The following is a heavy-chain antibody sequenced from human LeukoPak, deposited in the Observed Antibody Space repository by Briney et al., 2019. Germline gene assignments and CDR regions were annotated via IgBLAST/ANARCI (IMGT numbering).Heavy chain of an antibody. CDR3: ARSYCSSTSCYKLAGVYGMDV. V-gene: IGHV3-30*04. D-gene: IGHD2-2*02. Sequence: GGSLRLSCAASGFTFSSYAMHWVRQAPGKGLEWVAVISYDGSNKYYADSVKGRFTISRDNSKNTLYLQMNSLRAEDTAVYYCARSYCSSTSCYKLAGVYGMDVWGQGTTVTVSS. J-gene: IGHJ6*02. CDR1: GFTFSSYA. CDR2: ISYDGSNK.